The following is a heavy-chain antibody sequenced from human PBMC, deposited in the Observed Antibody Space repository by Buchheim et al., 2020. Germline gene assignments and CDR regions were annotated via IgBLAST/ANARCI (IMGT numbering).Heavy chain of an antibody. CDR2: IYYSGST. CDR3: ASIVGATQYFDY. CDR1: GGSISSYY. D-gene: IGHD1-26*01. Sequence: QVQLQESGPGLVKPSETLCLTCTVSGGSISSYYWSWIRQPPGKGLEWIGYIYYSGSTNYNPSLKSRVTISVDTSKNQFSLKLSSVTAADTAVYYCASIVGATQYFDYWGQGTL. V-gene: IGHV4-59*01. J-gene: IGHJ4*02.